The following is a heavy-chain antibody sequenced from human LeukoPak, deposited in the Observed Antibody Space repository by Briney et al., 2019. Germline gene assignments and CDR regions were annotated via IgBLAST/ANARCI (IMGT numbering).Heavy chain of an antibody. D-gene: IGHD3-9*01. CDR2: IGYNGRSI. J-gene: IGHJ3*02. CDR1: GFMFSTYE. Sequence: QAGGSLRLSCAASGFMFSTYEMNWVRQAPGKGLEWLSYIGYNGRSIYYADSVKGRFNISRDNAKNSLYLQMKSLRAEDTAVYYCARDRGYFDWLANRWGDAFDIWGQGTMVTVSS. CDR3: ARDRGYFDWLANRWGDAFDI. V-gene: IGHV3-48*03.